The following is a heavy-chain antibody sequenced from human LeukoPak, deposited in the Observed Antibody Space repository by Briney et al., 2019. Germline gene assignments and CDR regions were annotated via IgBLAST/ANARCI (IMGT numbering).Heavy chain of an antibody. Sequence: PGGSLRLSCAASGFTFSSYGMHWVRQAPGKGLEWVAFIRYDGSNKYYADSVKGRFTISRDNSKNTLYLQMNSLRAEDTAVYYCAKGRLRLTWFDPWGQGTLVTVSS. CDR3: AKGRLRLTWFDP. D-gene: IGHD3-3*01. J-gene: IGHJ5*02. CDR2: IRYDGSNK. CDR1: GFTFSSYG. V-gene: IGHV3-30*02.